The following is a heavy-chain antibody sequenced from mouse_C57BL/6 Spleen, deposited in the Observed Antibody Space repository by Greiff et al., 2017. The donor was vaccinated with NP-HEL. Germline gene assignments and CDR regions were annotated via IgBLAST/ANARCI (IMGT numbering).Heavy chain of an antibody. CDR2: INPSNGGT. CDR3: ARGVGSAWFAY. CDR1: GYTFTSYW. Sequence: VQLQQSGTELVKPGASVKLSCKASGYTFTSYWMHWVKQRPGQGLEWIGNINPSNGGTNYNEKFKSKATLTVDKSSSTAYMQISSLTAEDAAVYYCARGVGSAWFAYWGQGTLVTVSA. J-gene: IGHJ3*01. D-gene: IGHD1-1*02. V-gene: IGHV1-53*01.